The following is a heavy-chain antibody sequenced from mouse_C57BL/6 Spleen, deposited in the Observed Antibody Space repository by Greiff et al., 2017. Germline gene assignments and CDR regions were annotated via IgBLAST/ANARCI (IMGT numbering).Heavy chain of an antibody. CDR1: GYTFTSYW. CDR2: IHPNSGST. D-gene: IGHD1-1*01. Sequence: QVQLKQPGAELVKPGASVKLSCKASGYTFTSYWMHWVKQRPGQGLEWIGMIHPNSGSTNYNEKFKSKATLTVDKSSSTAYMQLSSLTSEDSAVYYCARSNYYGSDWYFDVWGTGTTVTVSS. V-gene: IGHV1-64*01. J-gene: IGHJ1*03. CDR3: ARSNYYGSDWYFDV.